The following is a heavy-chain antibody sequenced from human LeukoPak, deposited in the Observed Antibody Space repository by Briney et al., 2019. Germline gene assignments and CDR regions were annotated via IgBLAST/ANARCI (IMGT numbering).Heavy chain of an antibody. V-gene: IGHV1-69*05. J-gene: IGHJ4*02. CDR3: ARGYYDSSGYWYYFDY. CDR1: GGTFSSYA. CDR2: IIPIFGTA. D-gene: IGHD3-22*01. Sequence: GASVKVSCKASGGTFSSYAISWVRQAPGQGLEWMGGIIPIFGTANYAQKFQGRVTITTDEFTSTAYMELSSLRSEDTAVYYCARGYYDSSGYWYYFDYWGQGTLVTVSS.